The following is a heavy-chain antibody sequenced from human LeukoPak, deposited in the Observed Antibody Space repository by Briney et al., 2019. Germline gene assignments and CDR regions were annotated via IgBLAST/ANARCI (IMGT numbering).Heavy chain of an antibody. Sequence: GGSLRLSCAASGFTFSSYWMTWVRQAPGKGLEWVSGISWNSGSIGYADSVKGRFTISRDNAKNSLYLQMNSLRAEDTALYYCAKDIGGLLWFGELSPDAFDIWGQGTMVTVSS. D-gene: IGHD3-10*01. CDR1: GFTFSSYW. CDR3: AKDIGGLLWFGELSPDAFDI. CDR2: ISWNSGSI. J-gene: IGHJ3*02. V-gene: IGHV3-9*01.